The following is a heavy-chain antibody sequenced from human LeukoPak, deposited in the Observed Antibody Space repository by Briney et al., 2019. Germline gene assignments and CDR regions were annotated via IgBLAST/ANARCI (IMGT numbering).Heavy chain of an antibody. CDR2: INPNSGGT. Sequence: ASVKVSCKTSGYTFTGFYMHWVRQAPGQGLEWMGWINPNSGGTNYAQKFQGRVTMTRDTSISTAYMELTRLRSDDTAGYYCARYSSGWYFDLWGRGTLVTVSS. CDR3: ARYSSGWYFDL. J-gene: IGHJ2*01. V-gene: IGHV1-2*02. CDR1: GYTFTGFY. D-gene: IGHD6-19*01.